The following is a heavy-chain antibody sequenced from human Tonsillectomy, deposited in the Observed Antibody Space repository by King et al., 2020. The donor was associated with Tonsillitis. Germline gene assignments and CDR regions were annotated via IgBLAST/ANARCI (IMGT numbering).Heavy chain of an antibody. CDR3: ARDAGDYGMDV. J-gene: IGHJ6*02. Sequence: QLQLQESGSGLVKPSQTLSLTCAVSGGSISSGGYSWSWIRQPPGKGLEWIGYMYHRESPYYNPSLKSRVTISIDRSKNHLSLNLSSVTAADTAVHYCARDAGDYGMDVWGQGTTVTVSS. CDR2: MYHRESP. V-gene: IGHV4-30-2*01. CDR1: GGSISSGGYS. D-gene: IGHD4-17*01.